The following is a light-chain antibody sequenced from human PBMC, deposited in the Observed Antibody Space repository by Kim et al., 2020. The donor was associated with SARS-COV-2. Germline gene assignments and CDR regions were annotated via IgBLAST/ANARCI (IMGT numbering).Light chain of an antibody. J-gene: IGKJ1*01. CDR2: SAS. Sequence: DIQMTQSPSSLSASLGDRVTITCRASQSIRSHLNWYQQKPGKAPKFLIYSASSLESGVPPRFSGSGSGTDFTLTISSLQPEDFATYYCQQSYSTPRTFGQGTKVDIK. V-gene: IGKV1-39*01. CDR3: QQSYSTPRT. CDR1: QSIRSH.